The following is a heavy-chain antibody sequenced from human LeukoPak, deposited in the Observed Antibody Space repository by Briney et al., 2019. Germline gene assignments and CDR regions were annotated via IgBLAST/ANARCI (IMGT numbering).Heavy chain of an antibody. D-gene: IGHD2-15*01. CDR1: GFTFSSYG. V-gene: IGHV3-33*01. CDR2: IRYDGSNK. CDR3: AREPYIVVVVAATDY. J-gene: IGHJ4*02. Sequence: GGSLRLSCAASGFTFSSYGMHWVRQAPGKGLEWVAVIRYDGSNKYYADSVKGRFTISRDNSKNTLYLQMNSLRAEDTAVYYCAREPYIVVVVAATDYWGQGTLVTVSS.